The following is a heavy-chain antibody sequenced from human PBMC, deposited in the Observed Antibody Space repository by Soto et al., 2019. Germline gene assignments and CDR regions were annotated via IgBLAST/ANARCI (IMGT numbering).Heavy chain of an antibody. V-gene: IGHV5-51*01. CDR2: IYPGDSDT. D-gene: IGHD5-18*01. CDR3: ARHGSADTAMLHRSYFDY. CDR1: GYSFTSYW. Sequence: PGESLKISCKGSGYSFTSYWIGWVRQMPGKGLEWMGIIYPGDSDTRYSPSFQGQVTISADKSISTAYLQWSSLKASDTAMYYCARHGSADTAMLHRSYFDYWGQGTLVTVSS. J-gene: IGHJ4*02.